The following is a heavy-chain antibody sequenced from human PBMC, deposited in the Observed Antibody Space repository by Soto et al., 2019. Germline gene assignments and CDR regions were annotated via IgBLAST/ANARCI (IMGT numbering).Heavy chain of an antibody. V-gene: IGHV4-39*01. CDR3: ARTYSYDSSRRLNWLDP. D-gene: IGHD3-22*01. Sequence: QLQLQESGPGLVKPSETLSLTCTVSGGSISSSTYYWGWIRQPPGKGLEWIGNIYYSGSTYYNPSLKSRVPISVDTSTSQVSLKLRAVTAADTAVYYCARTYSYDSSRRLNWLDPWGQGTLVTVSS. CDR2: IYYSGST. CDR1: GGSISSSTYY. J-gene: IGHJ5*02.